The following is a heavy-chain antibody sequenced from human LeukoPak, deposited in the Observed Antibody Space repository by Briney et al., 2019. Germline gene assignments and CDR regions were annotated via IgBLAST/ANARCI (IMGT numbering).Heavy chain of an antibody. Sequence: SETLSLTCTVSGGSISSYYWRWIRQPPGKGLEWIGYIYYSGSTNYNPSLKSRVTISVDTSKNQFSLKLSSVTAADTAVYYCARAAGRFGAPGYWGQGTLVTVSS. CDR2: IYYSGST. D-gene: IGHD3-10*01. CDR1: GGSISSYY. CDR3: ARAAGRFGAPGY. J-gene: IGHJ4*02. V-gene: IGHV4-59*01.